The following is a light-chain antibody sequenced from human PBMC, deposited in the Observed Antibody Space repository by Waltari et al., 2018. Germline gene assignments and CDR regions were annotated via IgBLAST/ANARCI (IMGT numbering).Light chain of an antibody. V-gene: IGKV2-28*01. Sequence: DIMMTQSPISLPVSPGEPAYISCMSSQSLLHSNGYHYLDWYLQKPGQSPQLLIYFGSNRASGVADRFSGSASGTDFTLKVSRVEAEDVGVYFCMQGLQIPFTFGQGTKLEI. CDR3: MQGLQIPFT. CDR2: FGS. CDR1: QSLLHSNGYHY. J-gene: IGKJ2*01.